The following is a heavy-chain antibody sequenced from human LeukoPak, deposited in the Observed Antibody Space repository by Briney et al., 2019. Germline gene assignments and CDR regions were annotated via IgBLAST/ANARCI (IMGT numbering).Heavy chain of an antibody. Sequence: GGSLRLSCAASGFTFSNYAMSWVRQAPGKGLEWVSTISGSGGSTYYADSVKGRFTISRDNSKNTLYLQMNSLRAEDTAVHYCAKGYSGSYFDYWGQGTLVTVSS. V-gene: IGHV3-23*01. CDR2: ISGSGGST. CDR1: GFTFSNYA. CDR3: AKGYSGSYFDY. J-gene: IGHJ4*02. D-gene: IGHD1-26*01.